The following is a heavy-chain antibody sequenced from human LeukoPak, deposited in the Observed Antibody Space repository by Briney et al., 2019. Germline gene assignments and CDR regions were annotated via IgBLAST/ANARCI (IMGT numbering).Heavy chain of an antibody. J-gene: IGHJ4*02. CDR3: ARDTDDGYCSGGSCPVY. CDR1: GFTFSSYN. D-gene: IGHD2-15*01. Sequence: GGSLRLSCAASGFTFSSYNMNWVRQAPGKGLEWVSYISSSSGTIYYADSVKGRFTISRDNANNSLYLQMNSLRAEDTAVFYCARDTDDGYCSGGSCPVYWGQGILVTVSS. V-gene: IGHV3-48*04. CDR2: ISSSSGTI.